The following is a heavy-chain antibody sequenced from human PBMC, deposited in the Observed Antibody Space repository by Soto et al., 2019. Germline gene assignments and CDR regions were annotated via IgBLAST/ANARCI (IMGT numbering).Heavy chain of an antibody. CDR2: IKTKAEGGAT. Sequence: EVQLVESGGGLVKPGGSLRLSCAASDFTITNAWMNWVRQAPGKGLEWVGRIKTKAEGGATDYAAPLKGRFTISRDDSGNTLVLQMNSLKSEDTAVDYWSTGSVEGVWGQGVTVTVSS. J-gene: IGHJ6*02. CDR3: STGSVEGV. V-gene: IGHV3-15*07. D-gene: IGHD2-15*01. CDR1: DFTITNAW.